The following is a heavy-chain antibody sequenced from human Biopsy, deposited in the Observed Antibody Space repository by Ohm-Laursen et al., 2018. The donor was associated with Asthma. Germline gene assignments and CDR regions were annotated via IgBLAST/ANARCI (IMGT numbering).Heavy chain of an antibody. V-gene: IGHV1-18*01. CDR1: GYTFNSAG. CDR2: ISVYNGNT. D-gene: IGHD3-10*01. CDR3: ARAVDYSHYYGIDV. J-gene: IGHJ6*02. Sequence: SVKASCKTSGYTFNSAGITCVRQAPGQGLEWMGWISVYNGNTKVAQKLQDRVTMVTDTSTSTAYMELRSLRSDDTAVYFCARAVDYSHYYGIDVWGQGTTVTVS.